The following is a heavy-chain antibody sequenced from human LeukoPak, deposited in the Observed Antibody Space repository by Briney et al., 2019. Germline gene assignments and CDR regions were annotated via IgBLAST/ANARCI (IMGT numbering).Heavy chain of an antibody. Sequence: PGGSLRLSCAASGFTFSSHWMHWVRQSPGKWLVWVSRINSDGSSTNYADAVKGRFTVSRDNAKNTLYLQVNSLRAEDTAVYYCARDKSSGYWFIDYWGQGTLVTVSS. CDR3: ARDKSSGYWFIDY. J-gene: IGHJ4*02. CDR2: INSDGSST. CDR1: GFTFSSHW. V-gene: IGHV3-74*01. D-gene: IGHD3-22*01.